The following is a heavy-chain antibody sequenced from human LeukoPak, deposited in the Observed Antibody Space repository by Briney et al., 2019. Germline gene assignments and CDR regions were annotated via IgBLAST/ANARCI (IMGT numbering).Heavy chain of an antibody. CDR2: IWYDGSNK. J-gene: IGHJ6*02. CDR1: GFTFSSYG. Sequence: GGSLRLSCAASGFTFSSYGMHWVRQAPGKGLEWVAVIWYDGSNKYYADSVKGRFTTSRDNSKNTLYLQMNSLRAEDTAVYYCANRAYYYYGMDVWGQGTTVTVSS. CDR3: ANRAYYYYGMDV. V-gene: IGHV3-30*02.